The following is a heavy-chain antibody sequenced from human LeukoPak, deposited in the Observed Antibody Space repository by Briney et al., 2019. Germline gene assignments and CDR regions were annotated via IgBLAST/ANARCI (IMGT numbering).Heavy chain of an antibody. Sequence: SETLSLTYTVSGDSTSSDRYYGGWVRQPPGKGLEWIGNIYYSGSTYYNPSLKSRVTLSVDTSKNQFSLKLNSVTATDTAVYYCARHYGPWGQGTLVTVSS. CDR2: IYYSGST. V-gene: IGHV4-39*01. CDR1: GDSTSSDRYY. D-gene: IGHD3-10*01. CDR3: ARHYGP. J-gene: IGHJ4*02.